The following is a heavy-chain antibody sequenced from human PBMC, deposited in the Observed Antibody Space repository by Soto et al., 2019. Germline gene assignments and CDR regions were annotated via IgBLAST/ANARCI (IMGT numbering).Heavy chain of an antibody. Sequence: EVQLLESGGGLVQPGGSLRLSCAASGFTFSSYAMSWVRQAPGKGLEWVSAISGSGGSTYYADSVKGRFTISRDNSKNTLYLQMNSLRAEDTAVYYCVKGHQLVNWFDPWGQGTLVTVSS. CDR2: ISGSGGST. CDR1: GFTFSSYA. D-gene: IGHD6-13*01. V-gene: IGHV3-23*01. J-gene: IGHJ5*02. CDR3: VKGHQLVNWFDP.